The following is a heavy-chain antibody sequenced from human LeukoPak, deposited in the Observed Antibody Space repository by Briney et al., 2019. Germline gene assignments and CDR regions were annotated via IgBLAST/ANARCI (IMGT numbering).Heavy chain of an antibody. CDR2: IYHSGST. D-gene: IGHD6-13*01. Sequence: SETLSLTCTVSGGSISSSSYYRGWIRQPPGKGLEWIGYIYHSGSTYYNPSLKSRVTISVDKSKNQFSLKLSSVTAADTAVYYCASRRAAAGPFDYWGQGTLVTVSS. CDR1: GGSISSSSYY. J-gene: IGHJ4*02. V-gene: IGHV4-39*07. CDR3: ASRRAAAGPFDY.